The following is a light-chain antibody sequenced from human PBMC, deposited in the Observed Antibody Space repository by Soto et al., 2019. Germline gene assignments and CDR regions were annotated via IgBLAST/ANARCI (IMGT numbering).Light chain of an antibody. Sequence: DIQMTQSPSTLSASIGDRVTITCRASESVKSWLAWYQQKAGKAPKFLIYKASTLESGVPSRFSGSGSGIEFTLTISSLQSEDFAVYYCQHYNYWPPKTFGQGTKVDIK. CDR1: ESVKSW. CDR3: QHYNYWPPKT. V-gene: IGKV1-5*03. CDR2: KAS. J-gene: IGKJ1*01.